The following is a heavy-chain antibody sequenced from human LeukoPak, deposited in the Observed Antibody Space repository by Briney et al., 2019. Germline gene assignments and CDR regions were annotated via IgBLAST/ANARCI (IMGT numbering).Heavy chain of an antibody. Sequence: GESLGISCKASGYTFTNYWINWVRQMPGKGLEWMGRIDPSDSYTNYSPSFQGHVTISADNSITTASLQWSRLRASDTAIYYCARLPKYYYDESVASASFDIWGQGTMVTVSS. CDR3: ARLPKYYYDESVASASFDI. D-gene: IGHD3-22*01. CDR1: GYTFTNYW. J-gene: IGHJ3*02. V-gene: IGHV5-10-1*01. CDR2: IDPSDSYT.